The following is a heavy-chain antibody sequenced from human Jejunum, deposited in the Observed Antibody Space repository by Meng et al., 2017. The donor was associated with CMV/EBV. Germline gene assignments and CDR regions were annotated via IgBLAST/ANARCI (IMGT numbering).Heavy chain of an antibody. CDR3: ARDSYHYGSSTYNWFDP. D-gene: IGHD3-10*01. CDR1: GVSVSSYW. V-gene: IGHV4-59*02. Sequence: SGVSVSSYWWSWIRQSPGKGLEWIGYIHHSGTTNQNPSLRSRVIMSVDTSKNQFSLKLSSVTAADTAVYYCARDSYHYGSSTYNWFDPWGQGTLVTVSS. J-gene: IGHJ5*02. CDR2: IHHSGTT.